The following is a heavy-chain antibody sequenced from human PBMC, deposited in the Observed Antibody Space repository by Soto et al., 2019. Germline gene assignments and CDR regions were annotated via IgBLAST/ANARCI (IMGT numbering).Heavy chain of an antibody. V-gene: IGHV1-69*13. Sequence: GASVKVSCKASGGTFSSYAISWVRQAPGQGLEWMGGIIPIFGTANYAQKFQGRVTITADESTSTAYMELSSLRSEGTAVYYCARAGIYSSSDYYYGMDVWGQGTTVTVSS. D-gene: IGHD6-6*01. CDR2: IIPIFGTA. J-gene: IGHJ6*02. CDR1: GGTFSSYA. CDR3: ARAGIYSSSDYYYGMDV.